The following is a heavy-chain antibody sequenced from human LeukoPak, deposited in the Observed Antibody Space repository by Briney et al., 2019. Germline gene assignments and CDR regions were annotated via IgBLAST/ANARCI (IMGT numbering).Heavy chain of an antibody. CDR3: AKDRGYYYDSSAYGSYFDY. CDR1: GFTFGDYT. V-gene: IGHV3-43*01. J-gene: IGHJ4*02. Sequence: PGGSLGLSCEASGFTFGDYTMHWVRRSPGKGLEWVSLISWDGGTTYYADSVRGRFTISRDNSKNSLYLQMNSLRTEDTALYYCAKDRGYYYDSSAYGSYFDYWGQGTLVTVSS. CDR2: ISWDGGTT. D-gene: IGHD3-22*01.